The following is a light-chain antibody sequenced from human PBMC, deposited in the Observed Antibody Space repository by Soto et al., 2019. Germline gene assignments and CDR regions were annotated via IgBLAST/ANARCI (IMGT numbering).Light chain of an antibody. CDR1: QGVSAY. V-gene: IGKV1-39*01. Sequence: DIPMTQSPSSLSASVGARVTITCRASQGVSAYLLWYQQRQGRAPKLLIYAASNLLSGVPSRFSGSVSGTNFTLTISNLQPDDFATYYCQQSYRTPHTFGQGTKLETK. CDR3: QQSYRTPHT. J-gene: IGKJ2*01. CDR2: AAS.